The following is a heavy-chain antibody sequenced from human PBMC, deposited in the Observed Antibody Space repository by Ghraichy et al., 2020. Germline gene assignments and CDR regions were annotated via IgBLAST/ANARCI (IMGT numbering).Heavy chain of an antibody. CDR1: GGSISSSSYY. J-gene: IGHJ4*02. CDR2: IYYSGTT. D-gene: IGHD6-13*01. CDR3: ARDSTWYSFDS. Sequence: SETLSLTCTVSGGSISSSSYYWGWIRQHPGKGLERIGYIYYSGTTYYNPSLKSRVTISRDTSKNQFFLKLSSVTAADTAVYYCARDSTWYSFDSWGQGTLVTVSS. V-gene: IGHV4-31*02.